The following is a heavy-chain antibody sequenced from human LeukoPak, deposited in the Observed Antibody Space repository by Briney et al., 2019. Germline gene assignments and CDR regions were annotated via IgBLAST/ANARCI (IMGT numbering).Heavy chain of an antibody. Sequence: GGSLRLSCAASGFTFSRYSMNWVRQAPGKALEWVSYISGSSATIYYADSVKGRFTVSRDNAKNSLYLQMNSLRDEDTAVYFCARETYDGTNWFDPWGQGTLVTVSS. V-gene: IGHV3-48*02. J-gene: IGHJ5*02. CDR3: ARETYDGTNWFDP. D-gene: IGHD1-1*01. CDR1: GFTFSRYS. CDR2: ISGSSATI.